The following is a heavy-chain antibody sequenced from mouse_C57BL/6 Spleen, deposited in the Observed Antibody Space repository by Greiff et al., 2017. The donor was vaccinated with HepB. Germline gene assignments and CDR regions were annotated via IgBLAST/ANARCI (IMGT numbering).Heavy chain of an antibody. D-gene: IGHD1-1*01. V-gene: IGHV1-82*01. CDR1: GYAFSSSW. CDR3: ARSGTTVYFDY. Sequence: VQLQQSGPALVKPGASVKISCKASGYAFSSSWMNWVKQRPGKGLEWIGRIYPGDGDTNYNGKFKGKATLTADKYSSTAYMQLSSLTSEYSAVYFCARSGTTVYFDYWGQGTTLTVAS. J-gene: IGHJ2*01. CDR2: IYPGDGDT.